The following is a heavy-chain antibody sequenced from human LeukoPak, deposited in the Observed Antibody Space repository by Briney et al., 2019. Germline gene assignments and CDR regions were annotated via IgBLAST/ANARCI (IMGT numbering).Heavy chain of an antibody. CDR2: IFPGDSDV. D-gene: IGHD6-13*01. CDR1: GYSFTSHW. Sequence: GESLKISCKASGYSFTSHWIGWVRQTPGKGLEWMGLIFPGDSDVRYSPSFQGQVTFSVDTSISAAYLQWSGLKASDTAMYYCARSSFRGAIAAAGVDYWGQGTLVTVSS. J-gene: IGHJ4*02. CDR3: ARSSFRGAIAAAGVDY. V-gene: IGHV5-51*01.